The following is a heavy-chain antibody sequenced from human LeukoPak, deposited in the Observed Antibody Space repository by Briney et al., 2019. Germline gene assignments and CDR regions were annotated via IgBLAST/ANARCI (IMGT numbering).Heavy chain of an antibody. CDR3: ARAHGDYPDNWFDP. Sequence: GGSLRLSCAASGFTVSSNYMSWVRQAPGKWLEWVSVIYSGGSTYYADSVKGRFTISRDNSKNTLYLQMNSLRAEDTAVYYCARAHGDYPDNWFDPWGQGTLVTVSS. D-gene: IGHD4-17*01. V-gene: IGHV3-53*01. CDR1: GFTVSSNY. CDR2: IYSGGST. J-gene: IGHJ5*02.